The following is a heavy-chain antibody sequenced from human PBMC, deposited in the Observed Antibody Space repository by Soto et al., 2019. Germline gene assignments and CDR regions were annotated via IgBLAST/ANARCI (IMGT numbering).Heavy chain of an antibody. Sequence: PSETLSLTCTVSGGSISSSSYYWGWIRQPPGKGLEWIGSIYYSGSTYYNPSLKSRVTISVDTSKNQFSLKLSSVTAADTAVYYCARHVNDFWSGYRYGGYYYMDVWGKGTTVTVSS. J-gene: IGHJ6*03. V-gene: IGHV4-39*01. CDR2: IYYSGST. D-gene: IGHD3-3*01. CDR1: GGSISSSSYY. CDR3: ARHVNDFWSGYRYGGYYYMDV.